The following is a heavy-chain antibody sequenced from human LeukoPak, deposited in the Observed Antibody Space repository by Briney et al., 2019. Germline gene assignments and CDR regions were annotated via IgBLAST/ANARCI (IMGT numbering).Heavy chain of an antibody. CDR2: ISGSGGST. CDR3: TKGTIWLPFDY. V-gene: IGHV3-23*01. D-gene: IGHD5-18*01. J-gene: IGHJ4*02. Sequence: GGSLRLSCAASGFTFSNYAMSWARQAPGKGLEWVSAISGSGGSTYYADSVKGRFTISRDNSKNTLYLQMNSLRAEDAAVYYCTKGTIWLPFDYWGQGTLVTVSS. CDR1: GFTFSNYA.